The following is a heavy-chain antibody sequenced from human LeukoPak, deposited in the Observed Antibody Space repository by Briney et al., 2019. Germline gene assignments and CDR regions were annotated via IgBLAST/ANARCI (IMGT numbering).Heavy chain of an antibody. D-gene: IGHD1-26*01. CDR2: INWNGGYT. Sequence: PGGSLRLSCSASGFTFSSYSMTWVRQAPGRGLEWVAGINWNGGYTGYVEYVKGRFTISRDNAKNSLYLQMNSLRAEDTALYYCARDPYTGSYENYYYYNMDVWGKGTTVTVSS. CDR1: GFTFSSYS. CDR3: ARDPYTGSYENYYYYNMDV. J-gene: IGHJ6*03. V-gene: IGHV3-20*04.